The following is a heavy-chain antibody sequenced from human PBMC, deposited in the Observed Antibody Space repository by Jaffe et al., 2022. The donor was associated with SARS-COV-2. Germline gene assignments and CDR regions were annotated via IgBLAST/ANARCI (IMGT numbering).Heavy chain of an antibody. CDR2: ISYTGRR. CDR3: ARLGNCSSATCEKFDY. V-gene: IGHV4-39*01. Sequence: QLQLRESGPGLVKPSETLSLNCIVSGGSISTTTYYWAWIRQSPEKGLEWIGSISYTGRRYYNPSVESRVAISVETSKNQFSLRLNSLTAADTAVYFCARLGNCSSATCEKFDYWGQGILVTVSS. J-gene: IGHJ4*02. CDR1: GGSISTTTYY. D-gene: IGHD2-21*01.